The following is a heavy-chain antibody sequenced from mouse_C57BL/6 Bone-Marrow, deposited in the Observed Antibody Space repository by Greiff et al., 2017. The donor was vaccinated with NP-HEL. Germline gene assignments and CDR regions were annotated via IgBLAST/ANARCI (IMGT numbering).Heavy chain of an antibody. V-gene: IGHV5-6*01. D-gene: IGHD2-4*01. CDR1: GFTFSSYG. J-gene: IGHJ3*01. CDR2: ISSGGSYT. Sequence: EVNVVESGGDLVKPGGSLKLSCAASGFTFSSYGMSWVRQTPDKRLEWVATISSGGSYTYYPDSVKGRFTISRDNAKNTLYLQMSSLKSEDTAMYYCASPYDYDVAWFAYWGQGTLIHCLC. CDR3: ASPYDYDVAWFAY.